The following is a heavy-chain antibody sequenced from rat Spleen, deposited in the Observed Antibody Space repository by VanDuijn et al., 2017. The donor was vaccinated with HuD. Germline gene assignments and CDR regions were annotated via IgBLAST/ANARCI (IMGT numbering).Heavy chain of an antibody. CDR1: GFTLTNYW. D-gene: IGHD1-6*01. J-gene: IGHJ3*01. CDR2: IPSSGGNP. Sequence: EVQLVESGGGLVQPGRSLKLSCGASGFTLTNYWMSWPRQAPGKGLAWLASIPSSGGNPYYPDSVKGRFTISRDNAKSTLYLQMDSLRSEDTATYYCTTYSDYATSPFAYWGRGALVTVSS. CDR3: TTYSDYATSPFAY. V-gene: IGHV5-31*01.